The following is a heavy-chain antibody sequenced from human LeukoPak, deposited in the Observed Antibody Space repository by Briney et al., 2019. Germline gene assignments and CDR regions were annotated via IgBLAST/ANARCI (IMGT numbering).Heavy chain of an antibody. CDR1: GFTISSYS. CDR3: ARDRSMADAFDI. Sequence: GGSLRLSCAASGFTISSYSMNWVRQAPGKGLEWVSSISSSSSYIYYADSVKGRFTISRDNAKDSLYLQMNSLRAEDTAVYYCARDRSMADAFDIWGQGTMVTVSS. V-gene: IGHV3-21*01. J-gene: IGHJ3*02. D-gene: IGHD5-24*01. CDR2: ISSSSSYI.